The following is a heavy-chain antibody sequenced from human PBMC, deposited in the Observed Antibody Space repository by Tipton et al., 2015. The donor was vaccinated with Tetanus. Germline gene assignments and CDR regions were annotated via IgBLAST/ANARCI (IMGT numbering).Heavy chain of an antibody. J-gene: IGHJ4*02. V-gene: IGHV3-33*01. D-gene: IGHD3-10*01. CDR2: IWYDGSNK. CDR3: ARDVYKGYFDY. Sequence: SLRLSCAASGFTFSSYGMHWVRQAPGKGLEWVAVIWYDGSNKYHADSVKGRFTISRGNSKNTLYLQMNSLRAEDTAVYYCARDVYKGYFDYWGQGTLVTVSS. CDR1: GFTFSSYG.